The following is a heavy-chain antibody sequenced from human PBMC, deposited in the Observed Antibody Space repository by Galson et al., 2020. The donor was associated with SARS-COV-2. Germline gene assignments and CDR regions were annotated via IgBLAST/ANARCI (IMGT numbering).Heavy chain of an antibody. CDR3: ARDIWKSAAGARPQYNCYAMDV. CDR1: SSTVRKYG. D-gene: IGHD6-13*01. Sequence: GESLKIPCAASSSTVRKYGMHWVRQAPGKGLEWVAVLPSDGSDKNHGDSVKGRFTISRDNSKNLVYLQMKRLRAQDTVIYYCARDIWKSAAGARPQYNCYAMDVWGQGTAVSVSS. J-gene: IGHJ6*02. V-gene: IGHV3-33*05. CDR2: LPSDGSDK.